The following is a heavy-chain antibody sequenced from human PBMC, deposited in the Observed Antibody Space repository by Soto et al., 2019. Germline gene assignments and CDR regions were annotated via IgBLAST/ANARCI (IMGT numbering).Heavy chain of an antibody. D-gene: IGHD3-10*01. Sequence: ASVKVSCKASGGTFSSYAISWVRQAPGQGLEWMGGIIPIFGTAIYAQKFQGRVTMTEDTSTDTAYMELSSLRSEDTAVYYCATDSITMVRGVPDAFDIWGQGTMVTVSS. V-gene: IGHV1-69*06. CDR1: GGTFSSYA. CDR3: ATDSITMVRGVPDAFDI. J-gene: IGHJ3*02. CDR2: IIPIFGTA.